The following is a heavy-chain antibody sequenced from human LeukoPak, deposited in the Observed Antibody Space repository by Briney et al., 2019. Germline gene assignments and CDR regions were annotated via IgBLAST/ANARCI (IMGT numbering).Heavy chain of an antibody. CDR3: ARRPEVLGGWLDP. J-gene: IGHJ5*02. CDR1: GYSISSGYY. D-gene: IGHD3-10*01. CDR2: IYHSGST. V-gene: IGHV4-38-2*02. Sequence: SETLSLTCTVFGYSISSGYYWGWIRQPPGKGLEWIGNIYHSGSTYYNPSLKSRVTISVDTSKNQFSLKLSSVTATDTAVYYCARRPEVLGGWLDPWGQGTLVTVSS.